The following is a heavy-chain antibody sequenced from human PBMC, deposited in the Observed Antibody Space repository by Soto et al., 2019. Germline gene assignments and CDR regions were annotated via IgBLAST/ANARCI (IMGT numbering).Heavy chain of an antibody. J-gene: IGHJ4*02. V-gene: IGHV1-3*04. CDR2: INTDNRDA. CDR1: GYTFTSHP. Sequence: GAAVKVSGKAAGYTFTSHPIDWVRQAPGQGLEWIGSINTDNRDAKYSQKFQGRVTVTRDTSATTAYMEVSSLRSEDTAVYYCARDQGHVVYWGLGTLVTTSS. CDR3: ARDQGHVVY.